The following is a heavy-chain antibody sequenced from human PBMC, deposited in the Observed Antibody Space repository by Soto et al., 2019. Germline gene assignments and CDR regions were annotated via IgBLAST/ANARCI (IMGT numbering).Heavy chain of an antibody. V-gene: IGHV4-39*01. CDR2: IYYSGST. CDR1: GGSISSSSYY. Sequence: SETLSLTCTVSGGSISSSSYYWGWIRQPPGKGLEWIGSIYYSGSTYYNPSLKSRVTISVDTSKNQFSLKLSSVTAADTAVYYCASHYSNYEGDYMDVWGKGTTVTVSS. CDR3: ASHYSNYEGDYMDV. J-gene: IGHJ6*03. D-gene: IGHD4-4*01.